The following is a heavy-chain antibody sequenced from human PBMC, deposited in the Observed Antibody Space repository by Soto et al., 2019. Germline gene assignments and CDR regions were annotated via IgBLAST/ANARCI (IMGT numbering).Heavy chain of an antibody. CDR1: GFSFSHYP. V-gene: IGHV3-64*01. CDR2: ISGNGIST. CDR3: ARDYSTGWSNWFDP. J-gene: IGHJ5*02. D-gene: IGHD6-13*01. Sequence: GSLRLSCTASGFSFSHYPMHWVRQVPGKGPEYVSGISGNGISTYYANSVKGRFTIFRDNSKNTLYLQMDSLKPEDMAVYHCARDYSTGWSNWFDPWGQGTLVTAPQ.